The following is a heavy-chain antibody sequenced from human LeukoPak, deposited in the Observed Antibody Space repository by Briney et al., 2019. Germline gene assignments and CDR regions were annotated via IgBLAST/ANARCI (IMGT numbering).Heavy chain of an antibody. Sequence: GASVKVSCKASGYSFTGHYMHWVRQAPGQGLEWMGWINPKSGGTNYAQKFQGRVTMTRDTSISTAYMELSRLRSDDTAVYYCARDRGTTYYYDSSGYDYWGQGTLVTVSS. CDR1: GYSFTGHY. CDR2: INPKSGGT. CDR3: ARDRGTTYYYDSSGYDY. V-gene: IGHV1-2*02. J-gene: IGHJ4*02. D-gene: IGHD3-22*01.